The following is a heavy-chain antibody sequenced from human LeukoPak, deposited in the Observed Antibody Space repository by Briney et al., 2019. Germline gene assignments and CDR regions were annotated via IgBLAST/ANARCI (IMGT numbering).Heavy chain of an antibody. Sequence: PGGSLRLSCAASGFTFSSYWMHWVRQAPGKGLVWVSRINSDGSSTSYADSVKGRFTISRDNAKNTLYLQMNSLRAEDTAVYYCAKPVGQLVLRISFDYWGQGTLVVVSS. D-gene: IGHD6-13*01. CDR3: AKPVGQLVLRISFDY. CDR2: INSDGSST. V-gene: IGHV3-74*01. J-gene: IGHJ4*02. CDR1: GFTFSSYW.